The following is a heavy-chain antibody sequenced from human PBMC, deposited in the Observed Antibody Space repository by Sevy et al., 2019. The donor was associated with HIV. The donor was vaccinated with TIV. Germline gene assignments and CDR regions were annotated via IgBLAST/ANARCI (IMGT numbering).Heavy chain of an antibody. CDR2: IKQDGSEK. J-gene: IGHJ4*02. Sequence: GGSLRLSCAVSGFTFSSYWMSWVRQAPGKGLEWVANIKQDGSEKYYVDSVKGRFTISRDNAKNSLYLQMNSLRAEDTAVYYCTRGVLRSFDYWGQGTLVTVSS. D-gene: IGHD3-10*01. CDR1: GFTFSSYW. CDR3: TRGVLRSFDY. V-gene: IGHV3-7*01.